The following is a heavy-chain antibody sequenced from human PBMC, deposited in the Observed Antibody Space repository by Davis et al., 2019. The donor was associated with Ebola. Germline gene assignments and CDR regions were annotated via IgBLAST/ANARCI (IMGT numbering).Heavy chain of an antibody. J-gene: IGHJ4*02. CDR2: IRSKANSYAT. CDR3: AKSYGGNSDGDY. D-gene: IGHD4-23*01. Sequence: GGSLRLSCAASGFTFSGSAMHWVRQASGKGLEWVGRIRSKANSYATAYAASVKGRFTISRDDSKNTAYLQMNSLRAEDTAVYYCAKSYGGNSDGDYWGQGTLVTVSS. CDR1: GFTFSGSA. V-gene: IGHV3-73*01.